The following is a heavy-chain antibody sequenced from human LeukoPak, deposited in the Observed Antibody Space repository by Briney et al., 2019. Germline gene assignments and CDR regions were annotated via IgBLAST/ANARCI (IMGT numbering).Heavy chain of an antibody. CDR2: ISYDGSNK. Sequence: GRSLRLSCAASGFTFSSYAMHWVRQAPGKGLEWVAVISYDGSNKYYADSVKGRFTISRDNSKNTLYLQMNSLRAEDTAVYYCAKAGIGYGPFDYWGQGTPVTVSS. D-gene: IGHD5-18*01. CDR3: AKAGIGYGPFDY. V-gene: IGHV3-30-3*01. J-gene: IGHJ4*02. CDR1: GFTFSSYA.